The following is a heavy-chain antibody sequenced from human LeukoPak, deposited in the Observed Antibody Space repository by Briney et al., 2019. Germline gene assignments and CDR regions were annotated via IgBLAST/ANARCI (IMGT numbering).Heavy chain of an antibody. CDR1: GFTFSAAW. J-gene: IGHJ4*02. CDR2: IKSRTDGGTT. CDR3: TTVGSSWGFDY. D-gene: IGHD6-13*01. V-gene: IGHV3-15*01. Sequence: GGSLRLSCVASGFTFSAAWVTWVRQAPGKGLECVGRIKSRTDGGTTDYATPVKGRFAISRDDSKNTLYLQMNSLKIEDTGVYYCTTVGSSWGFDYWGQGTLVTVSS.